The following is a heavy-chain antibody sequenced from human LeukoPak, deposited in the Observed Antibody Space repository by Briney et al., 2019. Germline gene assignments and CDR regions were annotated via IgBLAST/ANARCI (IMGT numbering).Heavy chain of an antibody. CDR3: ARVLDATIADY. D-gene: IGHD5-12*01. Sequence: SETLSLTCAVSGGSISSNSYYWGWIRQPPGKGLEWIGSIYYSGSTNYNPSLKSRVTISVDTSKNQFSLKLSSVTAADTAMYYCARVLDATIADYWGQGTLVTVSS. CDR1: GGSISSNSYY. CDR2: IYYSGST. V-gene: IGHV4-39*07. J-gene: IGHJ4*02.